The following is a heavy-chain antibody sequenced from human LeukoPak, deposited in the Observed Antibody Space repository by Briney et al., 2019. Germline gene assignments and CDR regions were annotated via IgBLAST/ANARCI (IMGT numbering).Heavy chain of an antibody. Sequence: ASVKVSCKASGYTFTGYYMHWVRQAPGQGLERMGWINPNSGGTTYAQKFQGRVTMTRDTSISTAYMELSRLRSDDTAVYYCARVGDILTGYHKYNWFDPWGQGTLVTVSS. CDR3: ARVGDILTGYHKYNWFDP. CDR1: GYTFTGYY. D-gene: IGHD3-9*01. V-gene: IGHV1-2*02. J-gene: IGHJ5*02. CDR2: INPNSGGT.